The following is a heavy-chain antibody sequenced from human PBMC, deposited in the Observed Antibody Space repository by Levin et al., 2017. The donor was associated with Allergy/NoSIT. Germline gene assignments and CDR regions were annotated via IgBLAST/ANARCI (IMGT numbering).Heavy chain of an antibody. CDR3: ATPSSGWYGGDDY. Sequence: SQTLSLPCTVSGGSISSSSYYWDWIRQPPGKGLEWIGSIYYSGSTYYNPSLKSRVTISVDTSKNQFSLKLSSVTAADTAVYYCATPSSGWYGGDDYWGQGTLVTVSS. V-gene: IGHV4-39*01. CDR2: IYYSGST. CDR1: GGSISSSSYY. D-gene: IGHD6-19*01. J-gene: IGHJ4*02.